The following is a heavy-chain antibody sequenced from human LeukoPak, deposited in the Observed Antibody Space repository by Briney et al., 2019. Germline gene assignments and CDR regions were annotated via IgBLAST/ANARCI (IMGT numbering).Heavy chain of an antibody. CDR3: AKDLGRYRNNYFDY. D-gene: IGHD1-26*01. CDR2: ISSSNSYI. J-gene: IGHJ4*02. Sequence: PGGSLRLSCAASGFTFSSYSMNWVRQAPGKGLEWVSSISSSNSYIYNADSVKGRFTISRDNAKNSLYLQMNSLRAEDTAVYYCAKDLGRYRNNYFDYWGQGTLVTVSS. CDR1: GFTFSSYS. V-gene: IGHV3-21*04.